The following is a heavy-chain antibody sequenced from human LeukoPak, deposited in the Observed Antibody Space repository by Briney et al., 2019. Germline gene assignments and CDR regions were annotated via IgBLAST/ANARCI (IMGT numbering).Heavy chain of an antibody. CDR1: GFTFNSYA. CDR3: AKHGPPPSRWVGPSDY. D-gene: IGHD6-13*01. J-gene: IGHJ4*02. CDR2: ISDSGGST. V-gene: IGHV3-23*01. Sequence: GGSLRLSCAASGFTFNSYAMSWVRQAPGKGLEWVSIISDSGGSTYYADSVKGWFTISRDNSKNTLYLQLNSMRAEDTAVYYCAKHGPPPSRWVGPSDYWGQGTLVTVSS.